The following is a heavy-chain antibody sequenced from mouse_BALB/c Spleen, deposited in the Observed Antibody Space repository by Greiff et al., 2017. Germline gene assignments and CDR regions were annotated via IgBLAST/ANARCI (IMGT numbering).Heavy chain of an antibody. D-gene: IGHD4-1*01. V-gene: IGHV1-69*02. CDR3: TRVGLEGYYAMDY. CDR2: IYPSDSYT. Sequence: QVQLQQPGAELVRPGASVKLSCKASGYTFTSYWINWVKQRPGQGLEWIGNIYPSDSYTNYNQKFKDKATWTVDKSSSTAYMQLSSPTSEDSAVYYCTRVGLEGYYAMDYWGQGTSVTVSS. J-gene: IGHJ4*01. CDR1: GYTFTSYW.